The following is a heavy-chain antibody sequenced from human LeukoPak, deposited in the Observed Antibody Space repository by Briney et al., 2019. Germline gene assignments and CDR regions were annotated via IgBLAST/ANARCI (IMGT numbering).Heavy chain of an antibody. CDR3: ARGGSYGSFDY. Sequence: PGRSLRLSCAASGFTFSSYWMSWVRQTPGKGLEWVANIQQDGSEKNYVDSVKGRFTISRDTAKNSLYLQMNSLRAEDTAVYYCARGGSYGSFDYWGQGTLVTVSS. V-gene: IGHV3-7*01. J-gene: IGHJ4*02. CDR1: GFTFSSYW. D-gene: IGHD1-26*01. CDR2: IQQDGSEK.